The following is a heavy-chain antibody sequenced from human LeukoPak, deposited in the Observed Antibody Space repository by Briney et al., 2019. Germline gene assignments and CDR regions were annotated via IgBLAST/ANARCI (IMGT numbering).Heavy chain of an antibody. J-gene: IGHJ4*02. CDR2: INWNGGTT. Sequence: GGSLRLSCTASGFTLDDYGMTWVRQAPGKGLEWVSGINWNGGTTAYADSVKGRFTISRDNAKNSLYLQMNSLRAEDTAWYYCARVDRGQWLVRGFFDYWGQGTLVTVSS. CDR3: ARVDRGQWLVRGFFDY. CDR1: GFTLDDYG. V-gene: IGHV3-20*04. D-gene: IGHD6-19*01.